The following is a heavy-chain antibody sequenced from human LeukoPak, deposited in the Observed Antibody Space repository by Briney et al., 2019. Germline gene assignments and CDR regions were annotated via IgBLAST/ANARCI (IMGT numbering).Heavy chain of an antibody. CDR2: ISYDGSNK. Sequence: GGSLRLSCAASGFTFSSYAMHWVRQAPGKGLEWVAVISYDGSNKYYADSVKGRFTISRDNSKNTLYLQMNSLRAEDTAVYYCARDIIRGYDILTGYYRFDYWGQGTLVTVSS. V-gene: IGHV3-30-3*01. CDR1: GFTFSSYA. J-gene: IGHJ4*02. CDR3: ARDIIRGYDILTGYYRFDY. D-gene: IGHD3-9*01.